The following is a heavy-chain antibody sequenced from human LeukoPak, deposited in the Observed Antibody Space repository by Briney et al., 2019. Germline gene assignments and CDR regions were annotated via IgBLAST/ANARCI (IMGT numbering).Heavy chain of an antibody. Sequence: SETLSLTCTVSGGSISSSSYYWGWIRQPPGKGLEWIGSIYYSGSTYYNPSLKSRVTISVDTSKNQFSLKLSSVTAADTAVYYCASPYDSSGPTHMDVWGKGTTVTVSS. CDR1: GGSISSSSYY. V-gene: IGHV4-39*07. CDR2: IYYSGST. CDR3: ASPYDSSGPTHMDV. J-gene: IGHJ6*04. D-gene: IGHD3-22*01.